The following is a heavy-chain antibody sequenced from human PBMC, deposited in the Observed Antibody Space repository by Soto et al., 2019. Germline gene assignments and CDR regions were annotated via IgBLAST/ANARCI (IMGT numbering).Heavy chain of an antibody. V-gene: IGHV1-8*01. J-gene: IGHJ5*02. D-gene: IGHD3-16*01. CDR3: ARGLGPERFDP. Sequence: ASVKGSCKASGYTFTIYDINWVRQATGQGLEWMGWMNPNSGNTGYAQKFQGRVTMTGNTSISTAYMELSSLRSEDTAVYYCARGLGPERFDPWGQRTLVTVSS. CDR1: GYTFTIYD. CDR2: MNPNSGNT.